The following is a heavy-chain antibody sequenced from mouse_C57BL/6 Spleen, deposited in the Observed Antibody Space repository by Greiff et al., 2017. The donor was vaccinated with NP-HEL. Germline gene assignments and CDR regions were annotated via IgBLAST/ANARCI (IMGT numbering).Heavy chain of an antibody. CDR2: IRLKSDNYAT. D-gene: IGHD1-1*01. Sequence: EVKLMESGGGLVQPGGSMKLSCVASGFTFSNYWMNWVRQSPEKGLEWVAQIRLKSDNYATHYAESVKGGFTISRDDSKSSVYLQMNNLRAEDTGIYYCTGSHYYGGRTYAMDDWGQGTSVTGCS. V-gene: IGHV6-3*01. J-gene: IGHJ4*01. CDR1: GFTFSNYW. CDR3: TGSHYYGGRTYAMDD.